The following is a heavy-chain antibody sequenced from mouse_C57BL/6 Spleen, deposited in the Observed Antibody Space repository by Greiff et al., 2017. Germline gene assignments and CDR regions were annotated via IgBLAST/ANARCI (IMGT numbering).Heavy chain of an antibody. D-gene: IGHD1-1*01. CDR3: ARRITTVEVYFDY. J-gene: IGHJ2*01. CDR1: GFTFSSSA. CDR2: ISDGGSYT. Sequence: EVQGVESGGGLVKPGGSLKLSCAASGFTFSSSAMSWVRQTPEKRLGWVATISDGGSYTYYPDNVKGRFTISRDNAKNNLYLQMSHLKSEDTAMYYCARRITTVEVYFDYWGQGTTLTVSS. V-gene: IGHV5-4*01.